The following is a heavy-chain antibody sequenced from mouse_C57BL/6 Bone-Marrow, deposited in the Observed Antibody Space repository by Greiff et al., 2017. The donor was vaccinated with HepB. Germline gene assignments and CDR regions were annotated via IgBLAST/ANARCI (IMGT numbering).Heavy chain of an antibody. J-gene: IGHJ2*01. D-gene: IGHD1-1*02. CDR3: ARHVTGGFDY. CDR2: ISNGGGST. V-gene: IGHV5-12*01. Sequence: EVKVVESGGGLVQPGGSLKLSCAASGFTFSDYYMYWVRQTPEKRLEWVAYISNGGGSTYYPDTVKGRFTISRDNAKNTLYLQMSSLKSEDTAMYYCARHVTGGFDYWGQGTTLTVSS. CDR1: GFTFSDYY.